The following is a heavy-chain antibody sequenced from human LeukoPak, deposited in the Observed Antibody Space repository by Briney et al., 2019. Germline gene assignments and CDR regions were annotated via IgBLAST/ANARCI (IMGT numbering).Heavy chain of an antibody. Sequence: GGSLRLSCAASGFTFSRDWMSWVRQAPGKGLEWVANIKHGGSERFYLDSVKGRFTISRDNAKNSLFLQMNSLRVDDTAIYYCARAGEMRYMDAWGKGTAVAVSS. J-gene: IGHJ6*03. D-gene: IGHD5-24*01. V-gene: IGHV3-7*01. CDR2: IKHGGSER. CDR3: ARAGEMRYMDA. CDR1: GFTFSRDW.